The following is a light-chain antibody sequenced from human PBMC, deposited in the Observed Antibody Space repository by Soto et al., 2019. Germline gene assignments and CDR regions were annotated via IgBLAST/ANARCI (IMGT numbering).Light chain of an antibody. CDR3: VLYLCDGHDVV. J-gene: IGLJ2*01. V-gene: IGLV8-61*01. CDR2: NTN. Sequence: QAVVTQEPSYSVSPGGTITLTCGLISGSVSTSHYPSWYQQTPGQAPRTLIYNTNTRSSGVPDRVSGSILGNKAALTITGAQADDESDYYCVLYLCDGHDVVFGGGTKLTVL. CDR1: SGSVSTSHY.